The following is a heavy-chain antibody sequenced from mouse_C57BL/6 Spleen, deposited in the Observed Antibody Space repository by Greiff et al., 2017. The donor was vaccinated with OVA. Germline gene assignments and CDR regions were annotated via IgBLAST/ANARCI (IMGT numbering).Heavy chain of an antibody. CDR2: ISSGGSYT. CDR1: GFTFSSYG. D-gene: IGHD2-3*01. V-gene: IGHV5-6*01. J-gene: IGHJ2*01. Sequence: EVQRVESGGDLVKPGGSLKLSCAASGFTFSSYGMSWVRQTPDKRLEWVATISSGGSYTYYPDSVKGRFTISRDNAKNTLYLQMSSLKSEDTAMYYCARQGSYDGYYYFDYWGQGTTLTVSS. CDR3: ARQGSYDGYYYFDY.